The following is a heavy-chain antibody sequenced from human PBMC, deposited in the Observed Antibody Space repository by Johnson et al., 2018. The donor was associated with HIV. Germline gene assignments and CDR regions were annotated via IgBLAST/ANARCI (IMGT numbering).Heavy chain of an antibody. V-gene: IGHV3-23*04. Sequence: VQLVESGGGLVQPGGSLRLSCAASGFTFSSYAMSWVRQAPGKGLEWVSAISGSGGSTYYADSVKGRFTISRDNAKNSLYLQRNSLRAEDTAVYYCAREGYGGGWSGFNAVDIWGQGTMVTVSS. CDR1: GFTFSSYA. CDR2: ISGSGGST. D-gene: IGHD6-19*01. J-gene: IGHJ3*02. CDR3: AREGYGGGWSGFNAVDI.